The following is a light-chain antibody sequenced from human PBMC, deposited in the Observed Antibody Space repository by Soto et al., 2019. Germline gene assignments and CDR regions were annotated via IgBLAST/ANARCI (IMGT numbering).Light chain of an antibody. J-gene: IGLJ1*01. CDR3: SSYTSSSTRV. CDR2: EVS. CDR1: SSDVGAYDF. V-gene: IGLV2-14*03. Sequence: SVLTQPASVSGSPGQSITFSCTGTSSDVGAYDFVSWYQQHPDKAPKLMIYEVSNRPSGVSNRFSGSKSVNTATLTISGLQAEDEADYYCSSYTSSSTRVFGTGTKVTVL.